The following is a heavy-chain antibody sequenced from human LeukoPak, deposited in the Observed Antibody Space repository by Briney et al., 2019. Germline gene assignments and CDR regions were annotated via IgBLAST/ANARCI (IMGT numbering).Heavy chain of an antibody. CDR3: ARGAGSMVRGVIRANIDY. CDR1: GFTFISYA. Sequence: GGSLRLSGAASGFTFISYAMHWVRQAPGKGLEYVSAISSNGGSTYYANSVKGRFTISRDNPKNTLYLHMGSLRAEDMAVYYCARGAGSMVRGVIRANIDYWGQGTLVTVSS. J-gene: IGHJ4*02. V-gene: IGHV3-64*01. CDR2: ISSNGGST. D-gene: IGHD3-10*01.